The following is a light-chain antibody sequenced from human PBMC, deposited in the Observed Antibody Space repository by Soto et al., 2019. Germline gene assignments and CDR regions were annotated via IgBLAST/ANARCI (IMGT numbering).Light chain of an antibody. CDR3: SSSTTSSTLI. J-gene: IGLJ2*01. Sequence: SALTQPASVSGSPGQSITISCTGTSSDVGAYNYVSWYQQHPGKAPKVMIYEVSNRPSGVSNRFSGSKSGNTASLTISGLQPEDEADYYCSSSTTSSTLIFGGGTQLTVL. V-gene: IGLV2-14*01. CDR1: SSDVGAYNY. CDR2: EVS.